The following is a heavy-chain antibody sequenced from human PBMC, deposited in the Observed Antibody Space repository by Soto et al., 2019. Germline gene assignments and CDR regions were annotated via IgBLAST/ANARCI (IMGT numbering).Heavy chain of an antibody. CDR1: GYTFTNYW. Sequence: GESLKISCKGSGYTFTNYWIGWVRQMPGKGLEWMGIIYPSDSGTKYNPSFQGQVTISADKSITTTYLRWTSLKASDTAIYYCAASIFYYGMDVWGQGTTVTVSS. V-gene: IGHV5-51*01. CDR2: IYPSDSGT. CDR3: AASIFYYGMDV. J-gene: IGHJ6*02.